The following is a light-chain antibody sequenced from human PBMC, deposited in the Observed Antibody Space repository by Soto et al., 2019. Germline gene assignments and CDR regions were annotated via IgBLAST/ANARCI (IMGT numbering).Light chain of an antibody. CDR2: DVS. V-gene: IGLV2-14*03. Sequence: QSALTQPASVSGSPGQSIAISCTGSSSDVGGYKYVSWYQQHPGKAPKLMIYDVSNRPSGVSDRFSGSKSGNTASLTISGLQSDDEDEYYCSSYTSSNSYVFGTGTKLTVL. CDR3: SSYTSSNSYV. CDR1: SSDVGGYKY. J-gene: IGLJ1*01.